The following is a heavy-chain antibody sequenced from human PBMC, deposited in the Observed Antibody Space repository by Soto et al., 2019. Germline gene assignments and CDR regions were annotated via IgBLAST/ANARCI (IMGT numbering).Heavy chain of an antibody. CDR1: GASISSYF. CDR3: ATHEGYCSSTSCRNWFDP. Sequence: SETLSLTCTVSGASISSYFWTWIRQPAGKGLDWIGRISTSGTTNYNPSLKSRVTMSVDTSKNQFSLKLSSVTAADTAVYYCATHEGYCSSTSCRNWFDPWGQGTLVTVSS. D-gene: IGHD2-2*01. CDR2: ISTSGTT. V-gene: IGHV4-4*07. J-gene: IGHJ5*02.